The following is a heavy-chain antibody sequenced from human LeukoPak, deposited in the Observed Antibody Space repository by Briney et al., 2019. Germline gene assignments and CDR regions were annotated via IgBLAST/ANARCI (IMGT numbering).Heavy chain of an antibody. J-gene: IGHJ4*02. CDR2: ISASGSST. D-gene: IGHD3-10*01. CDR3: AKRYDAGTFDF. CDR1: GFTFNNYV. V-gene: IGHV3-23*01. Sequence: GGSLRLSCAASGFTFNNYVMNWVRQAPGKGLEWVSTISASGSSTYYADSVKRRFTISSDNSNNKLYLQSNSVRAEDTAVYYCAKRYDAGTFDFWGQGTLVTVSS.